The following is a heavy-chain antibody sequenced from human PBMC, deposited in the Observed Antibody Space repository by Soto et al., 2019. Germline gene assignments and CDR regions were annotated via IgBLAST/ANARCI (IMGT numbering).Heavy chain of an antibody. CDR3: ARDQYDFRSGSYYYAMEV. CDR2: IYYPGSS. D-gene: IGHD3-3*01. V-gene: IGHV4-61*01. CDR1: GGSVSSESHY. J-gene: IGHJ6*02. Sequence: QVQLQESGPGLVKPSETLSLTCTVSGGSVSSESHYWSWIRQTPGQGLEWIGYIYYPGSSNYNPSLKGRVTMSVDTSRDPVSLRLRSVTRSDTAVYYCARDQYDFRSGSYYYAMEVWGQGTKVTVAS.